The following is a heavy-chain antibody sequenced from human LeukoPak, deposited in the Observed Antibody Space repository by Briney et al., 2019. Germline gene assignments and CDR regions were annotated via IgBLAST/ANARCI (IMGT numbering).Heavy chain of an antibody. Sequence: SETLSLTCIVSAGSISSSRYYWGWIRQPPGKGLEWIGSVYYSGSTYYNPSLKSRVTISVDTSKNQFSLKVSSVTAADTAVYYCARGHSSSFGGYYYYMDVWGKGTTVTVSS. V-gene: IGHV4-39*07. CDR1: AGSISSSRYY. D-gene: IGHD6-6*01. CDR3: ARGHSSSFGGYYYYMDV. J-gene: IGHJ6*03. CDR2: VYYSGST.